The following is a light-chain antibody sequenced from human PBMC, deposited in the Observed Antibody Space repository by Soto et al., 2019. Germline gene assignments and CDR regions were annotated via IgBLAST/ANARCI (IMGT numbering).Light chain of an antibody. V-gene: IGKV3-20*01. CDR1: QSIRNS. CDR2: GAS. J-gene: IGKJ5*01. Sequence: DIVLTQSSATLSWSVGVRSTLCCWASQSIRNSLSWYQKQPGQAPRLLVYGASSRAAGIPDRFCGSGSGTDLTLTITRLEPEDSATYYCQQYGSSGGITFGHGTRLEI. CDR3: QQYGSSGGIT.